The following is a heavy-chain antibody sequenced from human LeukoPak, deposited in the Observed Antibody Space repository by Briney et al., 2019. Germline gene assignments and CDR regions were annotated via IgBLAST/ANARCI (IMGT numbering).Heavy chain of an antibody. Sequence: GGSLRLSCAASGFTLSGNAMTWVRQAPGQGLEWVASVTGGSNYISYADSLKGRFTISRDNAKNSLYLQMNSLRVEDTAVYYCARVPIYNYGYCFDLWGQGTLVTVSS. CDR2: VTGGSNYI. CDR1: GFTLSGNA. J-gene: IGHJ4*02. CDR3: ARVPIYNYGYCFDL. D-gene: IGHD5-18*01. V-gene: IGHV3-21*01.